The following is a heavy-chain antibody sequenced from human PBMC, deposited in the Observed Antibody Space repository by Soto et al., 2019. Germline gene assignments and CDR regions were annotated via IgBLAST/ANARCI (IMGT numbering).Heavy chain of an antibody. D-gene: IGHD3-9*01. Sequence: EVQLVESGGGLVQPGGSLRLSCADSVFTFSNYWLSWVRQAPGKGLEWLANIKEDGRETNYVDSVKDRFTISRDNAKNSLYLQINSLRAEDTAVFYCARERPSGLVDLDYWGQGTLVTVSS. CDR2: IKEDGRET. V-gene: IGHV3-7*01. CDR1: VFTFSNYW. J-gene: IGHJ4*02. CDR3: ARERPSGLVDLDY.